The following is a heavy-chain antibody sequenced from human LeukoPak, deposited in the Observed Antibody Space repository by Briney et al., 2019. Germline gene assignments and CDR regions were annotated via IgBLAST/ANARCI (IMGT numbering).Heavy chain of an antibody. J-gene: IGHJ3*02. CDR2: IYYSGST. CDR3: ARDRDRDAFDI. V-gene: IGHV4-59*01. D-gene: IGHD2-15*01. Sequence: RASETLSLTCTVSGGSISSYYWSWIRQPPGKGLEWIGYIYYSGSTNYNPSLKSRVIISVDTSKNQFSLKLSSVTAADTAVYYCARDRDRDAFDIWGQGTMVTVSS. CDR1: GGSISSYY.